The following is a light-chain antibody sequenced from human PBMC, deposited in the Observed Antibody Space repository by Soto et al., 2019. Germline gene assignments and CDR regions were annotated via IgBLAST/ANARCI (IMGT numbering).Light chain of an antibody. CDR3: QVWDDTNNHYV. V-gene: IGLV3-21*02. Sequence: SYELTQPPSVSVAPGQTARITCGGNSIGSKSVNWYHQQPGQAPVLVVYDDRDRPSGIPGRFSGSKSGKTAALTISRVEAGDEADYYCQVWDDTNNHYVFGTGTKVTVL. CDR1: SIGSKS. J-gene: IGLJ1*01. CDR2: DDR.